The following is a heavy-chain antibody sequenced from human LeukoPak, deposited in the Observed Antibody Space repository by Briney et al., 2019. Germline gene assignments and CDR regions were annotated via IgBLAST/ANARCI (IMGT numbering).Heavy chain of an antibody. CDR3: ARDSSSLTRPFDY. V-gene: IGHV4-39*07. Sequence: SETLSLTCTVSGGSISSSSYYWGWIRQPPGKGLEWIGSIYYSGSTYYNPSLKSRVTISVDTSKNQFSLKLSSVTAADTAVYYCARDSSSLTRPFDYWGQGTLVTVSS. CDR2: IYYSGST. D-gene: IGHD6-6*01. CDR1: GGSISSSSYY. J-gene: IGHJ4*02.